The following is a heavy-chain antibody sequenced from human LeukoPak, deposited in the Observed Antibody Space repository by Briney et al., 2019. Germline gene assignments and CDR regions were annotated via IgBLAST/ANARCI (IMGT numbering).Heavy chain of an antibody. V-gene: IGHV4-4*07. CDR2: IYTSGST. CDR3: ARQTTGADSVPGWYFDL. D-gene: IGHD1-1*01. J-gene: IGHJ2*01. Sequence: PSETLSLTCTVSGGSISRYYWSWIRQPAGKGLEWIGRIYTSGSTNYNPSLQSRVTMSVDTSKNQFSLKLSSVTAADTAVYFCARQTTGADSVPGWYFDLWGRGTLVTVSS. CDR1: GGSISRYY.